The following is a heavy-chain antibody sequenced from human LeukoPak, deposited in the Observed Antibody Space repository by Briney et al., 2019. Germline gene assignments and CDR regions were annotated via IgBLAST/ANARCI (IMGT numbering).Heavy chain of an antibody. CDR1: GYTFTGYY. CDR3: ARDNTKFVSGSYFFDP. V-gene: IGHV1-2*02. Sequence: ASVKVSCKASGYTFTGYYVHWVRQAPEQGLEWMGWINFNSGGTNYAQNFQGRVTMTWDTSISTAYMELSRLRSDDTAVYYCARDNTKFVSGSYFFDPWGQGTLVTVSS. J-gene: IGHJ5*02. CDR2: INFNSGGT. D-gene: IGHD3-10*01.